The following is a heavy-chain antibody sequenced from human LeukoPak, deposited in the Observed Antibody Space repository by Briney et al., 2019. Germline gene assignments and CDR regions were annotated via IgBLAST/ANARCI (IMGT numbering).Heavy chain of an antibody. Sequence: SVKVSCKASGGTFSSYAISWVRQAPGQGLEWMGGIIPIFGTANYAQTFQGRVTITADESTSTAYMELSSLRSEDTAVYYCARSYYYGSGSYLWFDPWGQGTLVTVSS. CDR2: IIPIFGTA. J-gene: IGHJ5*02. CDR1: GGTFSSYA. V-gene: IGHV1-69*01. D-gene: IGHD3-10*01. CDR3: ARSYYYGSGSYLWFDP.